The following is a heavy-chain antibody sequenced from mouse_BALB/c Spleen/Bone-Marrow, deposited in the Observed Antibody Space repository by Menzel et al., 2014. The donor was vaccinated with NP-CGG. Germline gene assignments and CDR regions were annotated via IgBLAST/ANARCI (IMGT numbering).Heavy chain of an antibody. CDR3: ARWLLQYFDV. CDR2: INPSNGRT. V-gene: IGHV1S81*02. D-gene: IGHD2-3*01. Sequence: VQLQQSGAELVKHGASVKLSCKASGYTFTRYWMHWVKQRPAQGLEWIGEINPSNGRTNYNEKFKSKATLTVDKSSNTAYRLLSRLTSEDSGVYCCARWLLQYFDVWGAGTTGTVSS. J-gene: IGHJ1*01. CDR1: GYTFTRYW.